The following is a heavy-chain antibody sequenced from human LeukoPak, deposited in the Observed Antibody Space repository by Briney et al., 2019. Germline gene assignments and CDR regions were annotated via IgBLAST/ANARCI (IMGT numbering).Heavy chain of an antibody. D-gene: IGHD2-15*01. CDR3: ARVMVVAGNGGYFLY. CDR1: GGSLSSFA. CDR2: IIPIFGPT. Sequence: GSSVKVSCKASGGSLSSFALNWVRQTPGQGLEWMGGIIPIFGPTNYAQKFQVRVTITADESTNTAYMELNSLRSEDTGVYYCARVMVVAGNGGYFLYWGQGTLVTVSS. V-gene: IGHV1-69*01. J-gene: IGHJ1*01.